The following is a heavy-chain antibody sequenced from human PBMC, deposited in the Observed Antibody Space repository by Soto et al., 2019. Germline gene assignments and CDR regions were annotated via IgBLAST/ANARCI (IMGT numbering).Heavy chain of an antibody. D-gene: IGHD3-3*01. Sequence: GSLRLSCAASGFTFSSYEMNWVRQAPGKGLEWVSYISSSGSTIYYADSVKGRFTISRDNAKNSLYLQMNSLRAEDTAVYYCARGPYYDFWSGYYAHFDYWGQGTLVTVSS. CDR2: ISSSGSTI. CDR1: GFTFSSYE. J-gene: IGHJ4*02. V-gene: IGHV3-48*03. CDR3: ARGPYYDFWSGYYAHFDY.